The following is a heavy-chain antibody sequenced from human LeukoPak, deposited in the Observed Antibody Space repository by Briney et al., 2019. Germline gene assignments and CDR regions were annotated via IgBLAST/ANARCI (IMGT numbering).Heavy chain of an antibody. CDR2: ISYDGGNI. CDR1: GFIFSSYG. D-gene: IGHD2-15*01. J-gene: IGHJ3*02. Sequence: GGSLRLSCAASGFIFSSYGMHWVRQAPGKGLEWVAVISYDGGNISYTDSVKGRFTISRDNSKNTLYLQMNSLKAEDTAVYYCAKRGYCRGGTCFSHDAFDIWGQGTMVTVSS. CDR3: AKRGYCRGGTCFSHDAFDI. V-gene: IGHV3-30*18.